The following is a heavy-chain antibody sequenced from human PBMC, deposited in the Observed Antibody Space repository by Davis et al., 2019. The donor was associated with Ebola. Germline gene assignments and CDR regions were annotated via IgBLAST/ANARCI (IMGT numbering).Heavy chain of an antibody. CDR3: AREEGGSSRN. CDR2: IIPMFGTA. CDR1: GYTFTTYY. D-gene: IGHD1-26*01. J-gene: IGHJ1*01. Sequence: AASVKVSCKASGYTFTTYYMHWVRQAPGQGLEWMGGIIPMFGTANYAQKFQGRVTITADESTSTAYMELSSLRSEDTAVYYCAREEGGSSRNWGQAPWSPSPQ. V-gene: IGHV1-69*13.